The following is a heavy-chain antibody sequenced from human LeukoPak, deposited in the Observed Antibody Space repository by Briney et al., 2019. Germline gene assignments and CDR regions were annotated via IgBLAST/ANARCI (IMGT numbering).Heavy chain of an antibody. D-gene: IGHD1/OR15-1a*01. V-gene: IGHV3-30*04. CDR1: GFTFSSYA. Sequence: PGGSLRLSCAASGFTFSSYAMHWVRQAPGKGLEWVAVISYDGSNKYYADSVKGRFTISRDNSKNTLYLQMNSLRAEDTAVYYCARELGTTGSDYWGQGTLVTVSS. CDR2: ISYDGSNK. CDR3: ARELGTTGSDY. J-gene: IGHJ4*02.